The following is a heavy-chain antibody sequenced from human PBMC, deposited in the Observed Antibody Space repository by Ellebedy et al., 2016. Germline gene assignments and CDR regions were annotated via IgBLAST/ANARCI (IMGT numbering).Heavy chain of an antibody. V-gene: IGHV3-7*01. CDR3: VQMGTVAASATAVF. J-gene: IGHJ4*02. D-gene: IGHD6-13*01. CDR1: GFTFSTYW. Sequence: GESLKISCAASGFTFSTYWMSWVRQAPGKGLEWVANIKRDGSEKYYLDSVKGRFTVSKDNVYNSLYLQMNSLRVEDTALYYCVQMGTVAASATAVFWGQGTLVTVSS. CDR2: IKRDGSEK.